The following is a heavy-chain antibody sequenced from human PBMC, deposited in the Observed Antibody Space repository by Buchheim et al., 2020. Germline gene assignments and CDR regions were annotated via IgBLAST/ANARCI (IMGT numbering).Heavy chain of an antibody. Sequence: EVQLLESGGGLVQPGGSLRLSCAASGFTFTNYAMSWVRQAPGKGLEWVSTIGGSGGSTYYADSVKGRFTISRDNSKNTLYMQMNSLRAEETAVYYCAKTAQLAAAGLNYYYGMDVWGQGTT. CDR3: AKTAQLAAAGLNYYYGMDV. CDR2: IGGSGGST. D-gene: IGHD6-13*01. V-gene: IGHV3-23*01. CDR1: GFTFTNYA. J-gene: IGHJ6*02.